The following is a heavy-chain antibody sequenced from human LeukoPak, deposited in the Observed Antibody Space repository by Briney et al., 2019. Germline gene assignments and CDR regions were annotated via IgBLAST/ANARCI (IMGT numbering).Heavy chain of an antibody. CDR2: INPNSGGT. D-gene: IGHD5-24*01. CDR1: GYTFTGYY. Sequence: ASVKVSCKASGYTFTGYYMHWVRQAPGQGLEWMGWINPNSGGTNYAQKFQGRVTMTRDTSISTAYMELSSLRSEDTAIYYCARAVRDGHIDYFYYMDVWGKGTTVTVSS. J-gene: IGHJ6*03. V-gene: IGHV1-2*02. CDR3: ARAVRDGHIDYFYYMDV.